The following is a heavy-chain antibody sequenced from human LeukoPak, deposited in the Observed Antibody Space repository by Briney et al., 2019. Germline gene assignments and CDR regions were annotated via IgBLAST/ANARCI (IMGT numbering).Heavy chain of an antibody. CDR2: IYPGDSDT. CDR3: ERPAYDILTGGFDP. D-gene: IGHD3-9*01. J-gene: IGHJ5*02. V-gene: IGHV5-51*01. CDR1: GYRFTSYW. Sequence: GESLKISCKGSGYRFTSYWNGWVRQMPGKGLEWMGIIYPGDSDTRYSPSFQGQVTISADKSISTAYLQWSSLKASDTAMYYSERPAYDILTGGFDPWGQGTLVTVSS.